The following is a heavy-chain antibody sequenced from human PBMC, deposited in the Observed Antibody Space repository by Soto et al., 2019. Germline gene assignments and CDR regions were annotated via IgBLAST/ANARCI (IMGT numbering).Heavy chain of an antibody. J-gene: IGHJ4*02. CDR2: IYYSGST. V-gene: IGHV4-61*01. D-gene: IGHD6-19*01. CDR1: GGSVSSGSYY. Sequence: PSETLSLTCTVSGGSVSSGSYYLSWIRQPPGKGLEWIGYIYYSGSTNYNPSLKSRVTISVDTSKNQFSLKLSSVTAADTAVYYCAVIAVAGTTRGYWGQGTLVTVSS. CDR3: AVIAVAGTTRGY.